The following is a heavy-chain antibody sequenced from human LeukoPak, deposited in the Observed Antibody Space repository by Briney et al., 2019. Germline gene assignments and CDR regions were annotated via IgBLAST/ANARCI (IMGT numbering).Heavy chain of an antibody. V-gene: IGHV4-34*01. Sequence: SETLSLTCAVYGGSFSGYYWSWIRQPPGKGLEWIGEINHSGSTNYNPSLKSRVTISIDTSKNQFSLRLTSVTAADTAVYYCARDLDTTVTMKGMGVWGKGTTVTVSS. J-gene: IGHJ6*04. CDR2: INHSGST. CDR3: ARDLDTTVTMKGMGV. D-gene: IGHD4-17*01. CDR1: GGSFSGYY.